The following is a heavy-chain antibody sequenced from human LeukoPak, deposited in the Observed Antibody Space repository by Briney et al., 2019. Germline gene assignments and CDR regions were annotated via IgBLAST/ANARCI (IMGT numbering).Heavy chain of an antibody. CDR2: INRNGDST. D-gene: IGHD2-8*01. J-gene: IGHJ4*02. Sequence: PGGSLRLSCEASGFTFDDYGMSWVRQPPGKGLEWVSGINRNGDSTDYAGSVKGRFTISRDNAKNSHFLQMNSLRVEDTALYYCARGFRNGPFDCWGQGTLVTVSS. CDR1: GFTFDDYG. CDR3: ARGFRNGPFDC. V-gene: IGHV3-20*04.